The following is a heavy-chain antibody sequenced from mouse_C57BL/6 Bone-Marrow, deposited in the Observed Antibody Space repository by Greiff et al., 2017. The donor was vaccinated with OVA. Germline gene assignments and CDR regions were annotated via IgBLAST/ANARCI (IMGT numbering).Heavy chain of an antibody. Sequence: VQLQQSGAELVRPGASVKLSCTASGFNIKDDYMHWVKQRPEQGLEWIGWIDPENGDTEYASKFQGKATITADTSSNTAYLQLSSLTSEDTAVYYCTTSSGYAMDQGGQGPSDSVPS. D-gene: IGHD1-3*01. V-gene: IGHV14-4*01. J-gene: IGHJ4*01. CDR3: TTSSGYAMDQ. CDR2: IDPENGDT. CDR1: GFNIKDDY.